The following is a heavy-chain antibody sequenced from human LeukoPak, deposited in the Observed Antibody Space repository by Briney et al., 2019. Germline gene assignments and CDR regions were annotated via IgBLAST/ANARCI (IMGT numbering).Heavy chain of an antibody. V-gene: IGHV4-4*07. CDR3: ARTYPESMVRGVIIGWFDP. J-gene: IGHJ5*02. CDR1: GGSLIGYY. Sequence: SETLSLTCTVSGGSLIGYYWSWIRQPAGKGLEWIGRYRTSGSTNYNPSPSLTGRVTISVDTSKNQFSLKLSSVTAADTAVYYCARTYPESMVRGVIIGWFDPWGQGTLVTVSS. D-gene: IGHD3-10*01. CDR2: YRTSGST.